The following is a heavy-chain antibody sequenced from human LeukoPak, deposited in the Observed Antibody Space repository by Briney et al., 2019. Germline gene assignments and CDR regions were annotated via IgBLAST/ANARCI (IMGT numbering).Heavy chain of an antibody. CDR3: ARGTTVVWKPPFDP. D-gene: IGHD4-23*01. CDR1: GFTFSRHG. Sequence: PGRSLRLSCAASGFTFSRHGMHWVRQAPGKGLEWVALISYDGSNKYYVDSVKGRFTISRDNSKNTLYLQMNSLRAEDTAVFYCARGTTVVWKPPFDPWGQGTLVTVSS. CDR2: ISYDGSNK. V-gene: IGHV3-30*03. J-gene: IGHJ5*02.